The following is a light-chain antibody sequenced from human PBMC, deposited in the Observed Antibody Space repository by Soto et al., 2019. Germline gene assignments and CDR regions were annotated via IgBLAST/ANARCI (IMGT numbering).Light chain of an antibody. Sequence: DIVMTQSPDFLAVSLGERATIKCRSSQSVLHSSNGNNYLAWYQQKPGQPPKLLIYWSSTRESGVPDRFSGSGSGTDSTLTLNTLRPEDAGIYYFQKSKRLPSTSRPGTKVH. CDR1: QSVLHSSNGNNY. J-gene: IGKJ3*01. CDR2: WSS. CDR3: QKSKRLPST. V-gene: IGKV4-1*01.